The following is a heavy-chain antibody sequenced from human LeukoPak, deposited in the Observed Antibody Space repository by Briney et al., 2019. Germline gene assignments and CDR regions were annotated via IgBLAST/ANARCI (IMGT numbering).Heavy chain of an antibody. CDR2: ISYDGSNK. CDR3: ARDLGHIIDY. CDR1: GFSFSNYG. Sequence: GGSLRLSCAASGFSFSNYGMHWVRQAPGKGLEWVAVISYDGSNKYYADSVRGRFTISGDNSKNTLYLQMNSLRAEDTAVHYCARDLGHIIDYWGQGTLVTVSS. V-gene: IGHV3-30*03. J-gene: IGHJ4*02.